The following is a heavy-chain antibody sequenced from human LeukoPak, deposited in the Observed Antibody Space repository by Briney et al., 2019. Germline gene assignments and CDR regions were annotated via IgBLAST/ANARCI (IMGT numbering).Heavy chain of an antibody. CDR3: ARLDDFWSGYPFDY. V-gene: IGHV4-39*01. Sequence: AESLTLTCTASGFTISSSSYYWGWLRPPQGQELEGIGSIYYSGSTYYNPSLKSRVTIPVDTSKNQFSLKLSSVTAADTAVYYCARLDDFWSGYPFDYWGQGTLVTVSS. CDR1: GFTISSSSYY. J-gene: IGHJ4*02. CDR2: IYYSGST. D-gene: IGHD3-3*01.